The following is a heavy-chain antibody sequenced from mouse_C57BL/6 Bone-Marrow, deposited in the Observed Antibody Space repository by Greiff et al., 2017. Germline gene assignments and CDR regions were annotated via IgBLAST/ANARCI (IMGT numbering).Heavy chain of an antibody. V-gene: IGHV1-50*01. CDR1: GYTFTSYW. Sequence: VQLQQPGAELVKPGASVKLSCKASGYTFTSYWMQWVKQRPGQGLEWIGEIDPSDSYTTYNQKFKGKATLTVDTSSSTAYMQLSSLTSEDSAVYYCERPQIYYDYSWFAYWGQGTLVTVSA. CDR2: IDPSDSYT. J-gene: IGHJ3*01. D-gene: IGHD2-4*01. CDR3: ERPQIYYDYSWFAY.